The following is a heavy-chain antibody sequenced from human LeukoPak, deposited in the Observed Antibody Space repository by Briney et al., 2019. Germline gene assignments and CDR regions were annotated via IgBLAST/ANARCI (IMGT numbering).Heavy chain of an antibody. V-gene: IGHV4-39*01. CDR3: ARQGFLEWLPDYGMDV. CDR1: GGSISSSSYY. D-gene: IGHD3-3*01. Sequence: PSETLSLTCTVSGGSISSSSYYWGWIRQPPGKGLEWIGSIYYSGSTYYNPSLKSRVTISVDTSKNQFSLKLSSVTAADTAVYYCARQGFLEWLPDYGMDVWGQGTTVTVSS. CDR2: IYYSGST. J-gene: IGHJ6*02.